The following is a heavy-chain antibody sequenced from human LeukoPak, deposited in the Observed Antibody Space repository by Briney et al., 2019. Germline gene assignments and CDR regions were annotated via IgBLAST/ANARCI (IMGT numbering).Heavy chain of an antibody. V-gene: IGHV3-30*02. CDR2: IRYDGSNK. CDR1: GFTFSSYG. Sequence: GGSLRLSCAASGFTFSSYGMHWVRQAPGKGLEWVAFIRYDGSNKYYADSVKGRFTISRDNTKNSLYLQMNSLRAEDTAVYYCASVLRYFDWFESDYWGQGTLVTVSS. J-gene: IGHJ4*02. D-gene: IGHD3-9*01. CDR3: ASVLRYFDWFESDY.